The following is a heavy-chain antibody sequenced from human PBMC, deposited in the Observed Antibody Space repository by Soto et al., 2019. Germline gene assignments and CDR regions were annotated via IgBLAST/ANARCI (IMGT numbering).Heavy chain of an antibody. J-gene: IGHJ4*02. V-gene: IGHV4-39*01. CDR2: IYYSGST. CDR1: GGSIGSSSYY. Sequence: SETLSLTCTLSGGSIGSSSYYWGWIRQPPGKGLEWIGSIYYSGSTYYNPSLKSRVTISVDTSKNQFSLKLSCVTAADTAVYYCARHITMIVVVYDYWGQGTLVTVSS. D-gene: IGHD3-22*01. CDR3: ARHITMIVVVYDY.